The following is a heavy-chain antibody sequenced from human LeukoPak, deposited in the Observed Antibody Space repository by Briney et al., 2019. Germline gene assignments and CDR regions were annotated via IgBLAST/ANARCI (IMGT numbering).Heavy chain of an antibody. Sequence: SETLSLTCAVYGGSFSGYYWSWIRQPPGKGLEWIGEINHSGSTNYNPSLKSRVTISVDTSKNQFSLKLSSVIAADTAVYYCARGPLWFGELYGMDVWGQGTTVTVSS. V-gene: IGHV4-34*01. CDR1: GGSFSGYY. CDR2: INHSGST. J-gene: IGHJ6*02. CDR3: ARGPLWFGELYGMDV. D-gene: IGHD3-10*01.